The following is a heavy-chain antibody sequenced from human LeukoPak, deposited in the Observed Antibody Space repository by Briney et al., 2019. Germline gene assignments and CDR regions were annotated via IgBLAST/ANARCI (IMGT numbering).Heavy chain of an antibody. Sequence: SETLSLTCTVSGGSISRSNYFWGWIRQPPGKGLEWIGNIYYGGSTYYNASLKSRVTISVDMSKNQFSLKLSFVTAADTAVYYCAHFRGGDAFDVWGQGTMVAVSS. CDR1: GGSISRSNYF. CDR3: AHFRGGDAFDV. D-gene: IGHD2/OR15-2a*01. V-gene: IGHV4-39*01. CDR2: IYYGGST. J-gene: IGHJ3*01.